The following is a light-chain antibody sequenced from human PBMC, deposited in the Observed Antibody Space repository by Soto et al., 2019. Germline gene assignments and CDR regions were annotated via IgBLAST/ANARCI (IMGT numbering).Light chain of an antibody. CDR2: SND. Sequence: QAVVTQAPSASGTPGQRVTISCSRGSSNMGSITVNWYQVLPGTAPKLLIYSNDQWPSGVPDRFSVSKSGTSASLAISGLQSEDEADYYCATWDVSLSGWVFGGGTKLTVL. V-gene: IGLV1-44*01. J-gene: IGLJ3*02. CDR3: ATWDVSLSGWV. CDR1: SSNMGSIT.